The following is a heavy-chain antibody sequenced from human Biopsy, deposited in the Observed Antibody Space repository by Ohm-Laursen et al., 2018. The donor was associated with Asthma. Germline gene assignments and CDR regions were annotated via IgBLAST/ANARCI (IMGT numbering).Heavy chain of an antibody. V-gene: IGHV1-46*01. CDR3: ARSYDTDSYPVLVLDY. J-gene: IGHJ4*02. Sequence: ASVKVSCKVSGYSLTDLSMHWVRQAPGHGLEWMGTILTKYDITSYAEKFQGRVTITADKSTSTTYMELSRLRSEDTAVYYCARSYDTDSYPVLVLDYWGQGTLVTVSS. D-gene: IGHD3-22*01. CDR1: GYSLTDLS. CDR2: ILTKYDIT.